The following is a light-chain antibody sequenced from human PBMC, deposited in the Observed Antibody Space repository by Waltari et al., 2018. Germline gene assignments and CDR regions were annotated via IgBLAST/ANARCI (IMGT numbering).Light chain of an antibody. CDR1: QSVSND. Sequence: EIIMTPSPATLSVSPGERATLSCRASQSVSNDLAWYQQKPGQAPRLLIYGASTRATGIPARFSGSGSGTEFTLTISSLQSEDFAVYYCQQYNNWPPTFGQGTKLEIK. CDR3: QQYNNWPPT. J-gene: IGKJ2*01. CDR2: GAS. V-gene: IGKV3-15*01.